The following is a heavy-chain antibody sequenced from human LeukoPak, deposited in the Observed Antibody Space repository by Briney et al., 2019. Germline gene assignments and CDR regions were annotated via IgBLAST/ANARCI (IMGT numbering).Heavy chain of an antibody. J-gene: IGHJ4*02. Sequence: ASVKVSCKASGYTFTSNYIHWVRQAPGQGLEWMGMIYPRDGSTSYAQKFQGRVTVTRDTSTGTVHMELSGLRSEDTAVYYCARDQEGFDYWGQGTLVTVSS. CDR1: GYTFTSNY. V-gene: IGHV1-46*01. CDR3: ARDQEGFDY. CDR2: IYPRDGST.